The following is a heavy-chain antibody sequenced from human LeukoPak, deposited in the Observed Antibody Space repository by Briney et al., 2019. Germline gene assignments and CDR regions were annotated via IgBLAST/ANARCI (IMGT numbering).Heavy chain of an antibody. CDR2: INWNGGSK. Sequence: PGGSLSLSCSASGFTFDDYAMSWVRQAPGKGLEWVSGINWNGGSKGYADSVKGRFTISRDNAKNSLYLQMNSQRAEDTALYYCARDRYSSSAGVFDYWGQGTLVTVSS. J-gene: IGHJ4*02. V-gene: IGHV3-20*04. CDR3: ARDRYSSSAGVFDY. CDR1: GFTFDDYA. D-gene: IGHD6-6*01.